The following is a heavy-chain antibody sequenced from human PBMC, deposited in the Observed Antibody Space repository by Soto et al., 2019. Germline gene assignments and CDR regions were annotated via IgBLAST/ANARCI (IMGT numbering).Heavy chain of an antibody. J-gene: IGHJ5*02. CDR3: ARGGGRGYNELDP. CDR2: INPNSGGT. CDR1: GYTFTAYY. V-gene: IGHV1-2*02. Sequence: QVQLVQSGAEVTKPGASVKVSCKASGYTFTAYYMHWVRQAPGQGLEWMGWINPNSGGTYHAQNFQGRVTMSRDTSTPTAHMELASLRSDDTAVYYCARGGGRGYNELDPWGHGTLVIVSS. D-gene: IGHD5-12*01.